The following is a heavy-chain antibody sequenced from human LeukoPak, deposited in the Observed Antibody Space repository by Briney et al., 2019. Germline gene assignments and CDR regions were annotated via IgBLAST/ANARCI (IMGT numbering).Heavy chain of an antibody. D-gene: IGHD4-17*01. CDR3: ARGGAYGDVDSFDI. Sequence: SETLSLTCTVSGGSIGSYYWSWIRQLPGKGLEWIGYIYYSGSTKYNPSLKSRVTISVDTSKNQFSLKLSSVTAADTAVYYCARGGAYGDVDSFDIWGQGTLVTVSS. J-gene: IGHJ3*02. CDR1: GGSIGSYY. CDR2: IYYSGST. V-gene: IGHV4-59*01.